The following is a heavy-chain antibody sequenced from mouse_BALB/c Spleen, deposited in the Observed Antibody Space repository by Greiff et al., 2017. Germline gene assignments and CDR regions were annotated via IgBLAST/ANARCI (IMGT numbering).Heavy chain of an antibody. J-gene: IGHJ2*01. CDR2: ILPGSGST. Sequence: VQLQQSGAELMKPGASVKISCKATGYTFSSYWIEWVKQRPGHGLEWIGEILPGSGSTNYNEKFKGKATFTADTSSNTAYMQLSSLTSEDSAVYYCARSVTTGLFDYWGQGTTLTVSS. CDR3: ARSVTTGLFDY. D-gene: IGHD1-1*01. V-gene: IGHV1-9*01. CDR1: GYTFSSYW.